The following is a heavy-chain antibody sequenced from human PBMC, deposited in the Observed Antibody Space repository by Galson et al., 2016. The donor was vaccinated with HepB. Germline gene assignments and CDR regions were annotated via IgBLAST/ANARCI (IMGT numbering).Heavy chain of an antibody. D-gene: IGHD3-22*01. J-gene: IGHJ3*02. CDR2: FDPEDGET. Sequence: SVKVSCKVSGYTLTELSMHWVRQAPGKGLEWMGGFDPEDGETIYAQKFQGRVTMTEDTSTDTAYMELSSLRSEDTAVYYCATEYYYDSSGFDAFDIWGQGTMVTVSS. V-gene: IGHV1-24*01. CDR3: ATEYYYDSSGFDAFDI. CDR1: GYTLTELS.